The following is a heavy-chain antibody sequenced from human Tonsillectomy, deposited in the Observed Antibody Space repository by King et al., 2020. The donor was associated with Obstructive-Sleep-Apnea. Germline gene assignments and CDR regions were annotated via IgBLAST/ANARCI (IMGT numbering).Heavy chain of an antibody. CDR3: ARQSEILTAYFH. V-gene: IGHV4-59*08. D-gene: IGHD3-9*01. Sequence: QLQESGPGLVKPSETLSLTCTVSGGSISSYYWSWIRQPPGKGLEWIGYIYYSGSTSYNPSLKSRITISVDTSKNQFSLTLSSVTAADTAVYYCARQSEILTAYFHWGQGALVTVSS. J-gene: IGHJ4*02. CDR1: GGSISSYY. CDR2: IYYSGST.